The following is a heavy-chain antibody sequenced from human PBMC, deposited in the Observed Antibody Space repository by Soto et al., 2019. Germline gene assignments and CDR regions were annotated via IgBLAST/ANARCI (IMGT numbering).Heavy chain of an antibody. V-gene: IGHV1-69*13. CDR3: ARDTFGGSPNWFDP. D-gene: IGHD3-16*01. Sequence: SVKVSCKASGGTFSSYAISWMRQAPGQGLEWMGGIIPIFGTANYAQKFQGRVTITADESTSTAYMELSSLRSEDTAVYYCARDTFGGSPNWFDPWGQGTLVTVSS. CDR2: IIPIFGTA. J-gene: IGHJ5*02. CDR1: GGTFSSYA.